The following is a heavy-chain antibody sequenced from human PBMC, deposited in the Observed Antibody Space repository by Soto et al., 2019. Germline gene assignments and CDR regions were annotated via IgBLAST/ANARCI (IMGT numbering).Heavy chain of an antibody. D-gene: IGHD1-26*01. J-gene: IGHJ6*02. V-gene: IGHV4-39*01. CDR1: GGSISSSSYY. CDR3: AVREYYYYGMDV. CDR2: IYYSGST. Sequence: SETVSLTCTVSGGSISSSSYYWGWIRQPPGKGLEWIGSIYYSGSTYYNPSLKSRVTISVDTSKNQFSLKLSSVTAADTAVYYCAVREYYYYGMDVWGQGTTVTVSS.